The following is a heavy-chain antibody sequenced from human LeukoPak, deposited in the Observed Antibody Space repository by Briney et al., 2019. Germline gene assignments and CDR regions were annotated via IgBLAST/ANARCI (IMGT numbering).Heavy chain of an antibody. CDR3: AKGEPYDILTGYYPFDY. D-gene: IGHD3-9*01. J-gene: IGHJ4*02. V-gene: IGHV3-30*18. Sequence: GGSPRLSCAASGFTFSSYGMHWVRQAPGKGLEWVAVISYDGSNKYYADSVKGRFTISRDNSKNTLYLQMNSLRAEDTAVYYCAKGEPYDILTGYYPFDYWGQGTLVTVSS. CDR2: ISYDGSNK. CDR1: GFTFSSYG.